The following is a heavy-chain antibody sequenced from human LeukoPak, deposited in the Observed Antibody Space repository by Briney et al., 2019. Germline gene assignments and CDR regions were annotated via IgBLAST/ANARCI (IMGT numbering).Heavy chain of an antibody. CDR1: GYTFTSYG. V-gene: IGHV1-18*01. J-gene: IGHJ3*02. D-gene: IGHD4-17*01. CDR2: ISAYNGNT. CDR3: ATPRPGLDYGDPENAFDI. Sequence: GASVKVSCKASGYTFTSYGISWVRQAPGQGLEWMGWISAYNGNTNYAQKLQGRVTMTTDTSTSTAYMELRSLRSDDTAVYYCATPRPGLDYGDPENAFDIWGQGTMVTVSS.